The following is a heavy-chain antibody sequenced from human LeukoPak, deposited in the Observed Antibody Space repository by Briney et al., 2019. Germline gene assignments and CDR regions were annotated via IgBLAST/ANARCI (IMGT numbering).Heavy chain of an antibody. V-gene: IGHV3-23*01. CDR1: GFTFSSSA. CDR3: AKQLGYCSDGSCYFPY. D-gene: IGHD2-15*01. CDR2: ISNNGGYT. Sequence: GRSLRLSCAASGFTFSSSAMSWVRQAPGKGLEWVSAISNNGGYTYYADSVQGRFTISRDNSKSTLCLQMNSLRAEDTAVYYCAKQLGYCSDGSCYFPYWGQGTLVTVSS. J-gene: IGHJ4*02.